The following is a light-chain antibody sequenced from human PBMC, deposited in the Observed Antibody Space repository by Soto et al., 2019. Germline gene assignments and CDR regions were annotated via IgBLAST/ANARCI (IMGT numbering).Light chain of an antibody. V-gene: IGLV2-8*01. CDR3: SAYAGSNSVV. CDR2: EVS. CDR1: SSDVGGYNY. J-gene: IGLJ2*01. Sequence: QSALTQPPSASGSPGQSVTISCTGTSSDVGGYNYVSWYQQHPGKAPKLMIYEVSKRPSGVPDRFSGSKSGNKASLTVSGLPAEYEADYYCSAYAGSNSVVFGGGTKLTFL.